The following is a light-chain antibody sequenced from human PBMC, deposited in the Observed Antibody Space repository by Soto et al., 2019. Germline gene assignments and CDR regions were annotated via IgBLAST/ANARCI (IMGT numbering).Light chain of an antibody. CDR2: EVN. CDR3: TSYAGGNNV. V-gene: IGLV2-8*01. J-gene: IGLJ1*01. Sequence: QSALTQPPSASGSPGQSVTISCTGNSSDVGAYNYVSWYQQYPGKVPKLMVYEVNKRPSGVPDRFSGSKSGNTASLTVSGLQAEDEADYYCTSYAGGNNVFGTGTKLTVL. CDR1: SSDVGAYNY.